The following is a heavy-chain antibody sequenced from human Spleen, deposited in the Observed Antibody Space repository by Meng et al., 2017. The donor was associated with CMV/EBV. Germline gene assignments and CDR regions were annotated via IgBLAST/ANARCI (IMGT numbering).Heavy chain of an antibody. CDR2: INPNSGGT. D-gene: IGHD5-18*01. J-gene: IGHJ4*02. Sequence: QVQVVRSGAEVKKPGASVKVSCKASGYTFTGYYMHWVRQAPGQGLEWMGWINPNSGGTNYAQKFQGRVTMTRDTSISTAYMELSRLRSDDTAVYYCAREFGRVDVDTAMGDYWGQGTLVTVAS. CDR1: GYTFTGYY. V-gene: IGHV1-2*02. CDR3: AREFGRVDVDTAMGDY.